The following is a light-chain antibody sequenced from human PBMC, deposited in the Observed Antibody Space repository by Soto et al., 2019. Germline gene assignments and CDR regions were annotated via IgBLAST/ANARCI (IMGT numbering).Light chain of an antibody. CDR1: QYVGTR. J-gene: IGKJ5*01. CDR2: YTS. Sequence: EIVLTQSPATLSSSPGETATLSCRASQYVGTRLAWYQHKPGQAPRLLIYYTSNRATGIPARFSGSGSGTDFTLTISSLEPEDFAVYYCQQRSNWPQITFGQGTRLEIK. CDR3: QQRSNWPQIT. V-gene: IGKV3-11*01.